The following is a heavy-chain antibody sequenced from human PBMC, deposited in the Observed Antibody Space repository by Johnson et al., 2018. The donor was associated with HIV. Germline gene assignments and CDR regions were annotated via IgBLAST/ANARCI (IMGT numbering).Heavy chain of an antibody. CDR2: ISYDGSNK. CDR1: GFTFSSYG. J-gene: IGHJ3*02. CDR3: AKSTRGNWGSCFDI. D-gene: IGHD7-27*01. Sequence: QVQLVESGGGVVQPGRSLRLSCAASGFTFSSYGMHWVRQAPGKGLEWVAVISYDGSNKYYADSVKGRFTISRDNSKNKLYLHMNSLRAEDTAVYYCAKSTRGNWGSCFDIWGQGTMVTVSS. V-gene: IGHV3-30*18.